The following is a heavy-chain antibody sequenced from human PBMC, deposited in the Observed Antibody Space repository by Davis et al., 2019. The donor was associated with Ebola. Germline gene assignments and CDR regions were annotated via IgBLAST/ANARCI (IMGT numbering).Heavy chain of an antibody. CDR1: GFTFSIYS. D-gene: IGHD3-10*01. CDR3: AREWFGETD. V-gene: IGHV3-21*01. J-gene: IGHJ4*02. CDR2: ISKNNSDT. Sequence: GESLKISCAASGFTFSIYSMNWVRQAPGKGLEWVSSISKNNSDTYYADSVKGRFTISRDNAKNSLYLQMNSLRAEDTAIYYCAREWFGETDWGQGTLVTVSS.